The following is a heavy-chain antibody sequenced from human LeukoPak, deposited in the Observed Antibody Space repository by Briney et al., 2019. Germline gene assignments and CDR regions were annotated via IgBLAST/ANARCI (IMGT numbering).Heavy chain of an antibody. D-gene: IGHD6-19*01. V-gene: IGHV4-61*01. CDR1: GGSFSSGSYH. J-gene: IGHJ4*02. CDR2: MFYSGST. Sequence: SETLSLTCTASGGSFSSGSYHWSWIRQPPGKGLEWIGYMFYSGSTSYNPSLKSRVTISVDTSNNRFSLKLSSVTAADTAVYYCARSAGSSGWIDYWGQGTQVTVSS. CDR3: ARSAGSSGWIDY.